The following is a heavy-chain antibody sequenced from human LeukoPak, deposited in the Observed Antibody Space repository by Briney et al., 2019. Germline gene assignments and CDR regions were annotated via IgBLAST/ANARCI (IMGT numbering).Heavy chain of an antibody. V-gene: IGHV4-59*01. CDR1: GGSINSYY. J-gene: IGHJ4*02. D-gene: IGHD3-22*01. CDR2: IYHSGST. CDR3: ARVSGYYDSSGHFDY. Sequence: PSETLSLTCTVSGGSINSYYWNWIRQPPGKGLEWIGYIYHSGSTNYNPSLKSRVTISVDTSKNQFSLKLSSVTAADTAVYYCARVSGYYDSSGHFDYWGQGTLVTVSS.